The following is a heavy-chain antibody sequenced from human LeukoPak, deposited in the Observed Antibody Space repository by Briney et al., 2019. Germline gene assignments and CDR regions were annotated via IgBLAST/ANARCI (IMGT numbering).Heavy chain of an antibody. CDR1: GSTFSSYV. Sequence: GGSLRLSCVASGSTFSSYVMQWVRQAPGKGLEYVSAVSSDGGSTYYANSVKGRFTISRDNSKNTLYLQMGSLRVEDMAVYYCARVAYGYYYMDVWGKGTTVTVSS. CDR3: ARVAYGYYYMDV. D-gene: IGHD4-17*01. J-gene: IGHJ6*03. CDR2: VSSDGGST. V-gene: IGHV3-64*01.